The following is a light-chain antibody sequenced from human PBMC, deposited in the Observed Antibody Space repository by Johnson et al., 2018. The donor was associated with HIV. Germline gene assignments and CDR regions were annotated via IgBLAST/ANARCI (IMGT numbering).Light chain of an antibody. CDR3: GTWDSSLSAGV. J-gene: IGLJ1*01. V-gene: IGLV1-51*01. CDR1: SSNLGNNY. CDR2: DNN. Sequence: QSVLTQPPSVSAAPGQKVTISCSGSSSNLGNNYVSWYQQLPGTAPKLLIYDNNKRPSGIPDRFSGSKSGQSATLVIAGLQTGDEADYYCGTWDSSLSAGVFGTGTKVTVL.